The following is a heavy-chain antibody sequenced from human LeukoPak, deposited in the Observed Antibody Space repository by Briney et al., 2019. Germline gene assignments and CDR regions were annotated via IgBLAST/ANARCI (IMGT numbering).Heavy chain of an antibody. J-gene: IGHJ4*02. CDR3: ARDFDRAGGDYFDY. D-gene: IGHD2-15*01. CDR1: GISISAYY. CDR2: IYTSDNT. Sequence: SETLSLTCTVSGISISAYYWTWLRRPAGKGLEWIGRIYTSDNTDYNPSLKSRVTMSVDKSKNQFSLKLTSVTAADTAVYYCARDFDRAGGDYFDYWGQGALVTVSS. V-gene: IGHV4-4*07.